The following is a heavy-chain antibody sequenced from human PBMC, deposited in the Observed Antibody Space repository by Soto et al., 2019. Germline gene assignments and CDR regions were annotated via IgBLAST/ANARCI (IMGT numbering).Heavy chain of an antibody. D-gene: IGHD3-10*01. Sequence: EVQLVESGGGLVQPGRSLRLSCAASGFTFDDYAMHWVRQAPGKGLEWVSGITWDSGTIAYADSVKGRFTISRDNAKNSLYLQMNSLRPEDTALYYCAKDSSEFFGSGSYCWPDSWGQGTLVSVSS. CDR3: AKDSSEFFGSGSYCWPDS. CDR2: ITWDSGTI. J-gene: IGHJ4*02. CDR1: GFTFDDYA. V-gene: IGHV3-9*01.